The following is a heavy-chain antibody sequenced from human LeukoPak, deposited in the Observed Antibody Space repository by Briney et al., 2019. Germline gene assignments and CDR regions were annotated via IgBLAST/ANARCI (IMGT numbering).Heavy chain of an antibody. D-gene: IGHD5-24*01. CDR2: ISAYNGNT. CDR3: ARDVGDGYAEDY. CDR1: GYSFTKFG. J-gene: IGHJ4*02. Sequence: AASVKVSCKASGYSFTKFGISWVRQAPGQGLEWMGWISAYNGNTNYAQKLQGRVTMTTDASTSTAYMDLRSLRSDDTAVYYCARDVGDGYAEDYWGQGTLVTVSS. V-gene: IGHV1-18*01.